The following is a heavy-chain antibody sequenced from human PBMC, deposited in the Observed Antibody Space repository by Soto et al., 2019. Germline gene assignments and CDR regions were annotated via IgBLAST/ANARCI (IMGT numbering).Heavy chain of an antibody. CDR3: ASAGPYSSCPADY. J-gene: IGHJ4*02. Sequence: QVPLVQSGAAVKKPGASVKVSCKASGYTFTSYGISLVRQAPGQGLEWLGWISVYNGNTNYAQKLQGRVTMTTNTTTSTDYMEQRSLSSDDPAVYYCASAGPYSSCPADYWGQGTLVTVSS. CDR1: GYTFTSYG. V-gene: IGHV1-18*04. CDR2: ISVYNGNT. D-gene: IGHD6-19*01.